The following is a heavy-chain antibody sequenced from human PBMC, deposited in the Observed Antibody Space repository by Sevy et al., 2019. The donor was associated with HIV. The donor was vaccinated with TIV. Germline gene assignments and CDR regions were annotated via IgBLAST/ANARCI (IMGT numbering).Heavy chain of an antibody. CDR1: GFTFTSYA. J-gene: IGHJ4*02. Sequence: GGSLRLACAVSGFTFTSYAMNWVRQAPGKGLEWVANIKKDGTDKFYVDSVKGRFSISRDNAENSLYLEMNSLRVEDTAVYYCARDRRVEYGGSDYWGQGTLVTVSS. V-gene: IGHV3-7*03. CDR2: IKKDGTDK. D-gene: IGHD3-10*01. CDR3: ARDRRVEYGGSDY.